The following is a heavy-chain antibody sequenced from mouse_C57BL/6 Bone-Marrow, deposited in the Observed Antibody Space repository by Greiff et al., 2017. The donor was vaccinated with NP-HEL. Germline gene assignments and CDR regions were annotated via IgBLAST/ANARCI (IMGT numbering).Heavy chain of an antibody. D-gene: IGHD1-1*01. CDR1: GYTFTDYY. CDR2: INPNNGGT. V-gene: IGHV1-26*01. CDR3: ARYYGGAMDD. Sequence: EVQLQQSGPELVKPGASVKISCKASGYTFTDYYMNWVKQSHGKSLEWIGDINPNNGGTSYNQKFKGKATLTVDKSSSTAYMELRSLTSEDSAVYYCARYYGGAMDDWGQGTSVTVSS. J-gene: IGHJ4*01.